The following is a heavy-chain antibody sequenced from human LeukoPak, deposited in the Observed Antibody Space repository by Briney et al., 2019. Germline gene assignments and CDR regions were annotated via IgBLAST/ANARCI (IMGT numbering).Heavy chain of an antibody. CDR2: IYYSGST. D-gene: IGHD3-3*01. J-gene: IGHJ6*02. Sequence: SETLSLTCTVSGGSISSYYWSWIRQHPGKGLEWIGYIYYSGSTYYNPSLKSRVTISVDTSKNQFSLKLSSVTAADTAVYYCARGVVSPYGMDVWGQGTTVTVSS. V-gene: IGHV4-59*06. CDR3: ARGVVSPYGMDV. CDR1: GGSISSYY.